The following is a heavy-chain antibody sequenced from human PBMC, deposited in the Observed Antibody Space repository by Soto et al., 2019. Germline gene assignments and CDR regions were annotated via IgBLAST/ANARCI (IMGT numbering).Heavy chain of an antibody. CDR1: GGSISSGDYY. J-gene: IGHJ4*02. Sequence: QVQLQKSGPGLVKPSQTLSLTCTVSGGSISSGDYYWNWIRQPPGKGLEWIGYIYYSGSTYYNPSLKSRVTISVDASKNQFSLKLSSVTAADTAVYYCARDSYDSSGSSGYSFDYWGQGTLVTVSS. CDR3: ARDSYDSSGSSGYSFDY. CDR2: IYYSGST. D-gene: IGHD3-22*01. V-gene: IGHV4-30-4*01.